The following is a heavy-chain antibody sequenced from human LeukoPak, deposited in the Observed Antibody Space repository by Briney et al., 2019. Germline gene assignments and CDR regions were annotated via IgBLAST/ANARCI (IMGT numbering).Heavy chain of an antibody. CDR1: GFTLSNNA. J-gene: IGHJ4*02. CDR2: LGSDGGR. V-gene: IGHV3-23*01. Sequence: AGSLRLSCAASGFTLSNNAMSWVRQAPGKGLEWVSALGSDGGRYYADSVKGRFTISRDNAKNMVYLQINSLRVEDTAVYYCATLNSFGNDYWGQGVLVTVSS. CDR3: ATLNSFGNDY. D-gene: IGHD5-18*01.